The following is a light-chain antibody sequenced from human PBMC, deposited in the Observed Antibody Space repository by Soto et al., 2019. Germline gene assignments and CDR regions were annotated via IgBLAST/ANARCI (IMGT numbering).Light chain of an antibody. CDR2: EVS. CDR3: SSYAGSPVV. J-gene: IGLJ2*01. V-gene: IGLV2-8*01. CDR1: SGDVGGYNY. Sequence: QSALTQPPSASGSPGQSVTISFTGTSGDVGGYNYVSWYQQHPGKAPKLVIYEVSERPSGVPDRFSGSKSGNTASLTVSGLQAEDEAIYYCSSYAGSPVVFGGGTKLTVL.